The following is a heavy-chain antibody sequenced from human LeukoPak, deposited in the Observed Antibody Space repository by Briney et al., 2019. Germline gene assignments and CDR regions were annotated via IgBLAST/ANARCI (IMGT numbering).Heavy chain of an antibody. CDR3: AKTSYDSSGYYYFDY. CDR1: GFTFSSYA. D-gene: IGHD3-22*01. J-gene: IGHJ4*02. V-gene: IGHV3-23*01. Sequence: GGSLRLSCAASGFTFSSYAMSWVRQAPGKGLEWVSAISGSGGSTYYADSVKGRFTISRDNSKNTLYLQVNSLRAEDTAVYYCAKTSYDSSGYYYFDYWGQGTLVTVSS. CDR2: ISGSGGST.